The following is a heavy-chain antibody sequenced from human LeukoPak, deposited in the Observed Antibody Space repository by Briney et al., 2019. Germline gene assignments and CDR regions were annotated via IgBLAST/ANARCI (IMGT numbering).Heavy chain of an antibody. CDR3: AKRGICISGGCYSSY. D-gene: IGHD2-15*01. V-gene: IGHV3-23*01. J-gene: IGHJ4*02. CDR2: ISGSGGST. Sequence: PGGSLRLSCAASGFTFSSYAMSWVRQAPGKGLEWVSDISGSGGSTFYADSVKGRFTISRDNSKNTLYLQMNSLRAEDTAIYSCAKRGICISGGCYSSYWGQGTLVTVSS. CDR1: GFTFSSYA.